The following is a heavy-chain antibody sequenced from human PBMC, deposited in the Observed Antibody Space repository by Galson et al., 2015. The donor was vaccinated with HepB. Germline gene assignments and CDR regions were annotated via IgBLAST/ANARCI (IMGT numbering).Heavy chain of an antibody. V-gene: IGHV3-11*06. CDR3: ARVADADYGDHSHFDY. J-gene: IGHJ4*02. CDR2: ISSSAIYT. D-gene: IGHD4-17*01. CDR1: GFTFSDYY. Sequence: SLRLSCAASGFTFSDYYMSWIRQAPGKGLEWLSCISSSAIYTNYGDSVKGRFIISRDNAKNSLYLQIHSLRAEDTAVYYCARVADADYGDHSHFDYWGQGTLVTVSS.